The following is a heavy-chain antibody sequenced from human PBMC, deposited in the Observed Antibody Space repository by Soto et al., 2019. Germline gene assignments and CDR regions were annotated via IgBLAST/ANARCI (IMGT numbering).Heavy chain of an antibody. Sequence: QVHLVQSGAEVKKPGASVKVSCQGSGYAFTTYGITWVRQAPGQGLEWMGWISAHNGNTNYAQKLQGRVTVTRDTSTSTAYMELRILRYDDTAVCYCARGRYGDSWGQGALVTVSS. V-gene: IGHV1-18*01. CDR2: ISAHNGNT. D-gene: IGHD1-1*01. CDR1: GYAFTTYG. CDR3: ARGRYGDS. J-gene: IGHJ4*02.